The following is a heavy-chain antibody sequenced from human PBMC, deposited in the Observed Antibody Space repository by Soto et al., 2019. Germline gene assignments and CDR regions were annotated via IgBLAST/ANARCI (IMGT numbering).Heavy chain of an antibody. J-gene: IGHJ3*02. CDR3: ARDLIYGSSGFYLGRAFDI. CDR1: GYTFSSYG. V-gene: IGHV1-18*01. D-gene: IGHD3-22*01. Sequence: ASVKVSCKASGYTFSSYGISWVRQAPGQGLEWMGWISAYNGNKNYAQKLQGRVTMTTDTSTSTASMELRSLRSDDTAVYYCARDLIYGSSGFYLGRAFDIWGQGTMVTVSS. CDR2: ISAYNGNK.